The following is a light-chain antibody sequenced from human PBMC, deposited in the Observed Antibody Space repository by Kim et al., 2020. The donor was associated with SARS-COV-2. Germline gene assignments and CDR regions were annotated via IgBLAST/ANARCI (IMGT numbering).Light chain of an antibody. CDR3: QAWDNGTV. CDR2: HDT. V-gene: IGLV3-1*01. J-gene: IGLJ3*02. CDR1: MLGHKY. Sequence: SYELTQPPSVSVSPGQTASITCSGDMLGHKYVSWYQQPPGQSPVLVIYHDTKRPSGISERFSGSKSGNTATLTISGTQAVDEADYYCQAWDNGTVFGGAT.